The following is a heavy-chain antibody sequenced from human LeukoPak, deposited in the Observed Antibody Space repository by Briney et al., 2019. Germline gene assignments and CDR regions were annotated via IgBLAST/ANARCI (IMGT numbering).Heavy chain of an antibody. CDR1: GYTFTSYY. CDR3: ARDFNRIVATIWNWFDP. V-gene: IGHV1-46*01. D-gene: IGHD5-12*01. Sequence: ASVKVSCKASGYTFTSYYMHWVRQAPGQGLEWMGIINPSGGSTSYAQKFQGRDTMTRDTSTSTAHMELSSLRSEDTAVYYCARDFNRIVATIWNWFDPWGQGTLVTVSS. CDR2: INPSGGST. J-gene: IGHJ5*02.